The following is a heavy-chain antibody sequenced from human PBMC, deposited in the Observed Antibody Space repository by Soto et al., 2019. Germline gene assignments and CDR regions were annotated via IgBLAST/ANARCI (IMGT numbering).Heavy chain of an antibody. CDR1: GGSISSYY. Sequence: PSETLSLTCTASGGSISSYYWSWIRQPPGKGLEWIGYIYYSGSTNYNPSLKSRVTISVDTSKNQFSLKLSSVTAADTAAYYCAGELGGCAEASCYQHWGQGTQVTVSS. V-gene: IGHV4-59*01. CDR3: AGELGGCAEASCYQH. J-gene: IGHJ1*01. CDR2: IYYSGST. D-gene: IGHD2-15*01.